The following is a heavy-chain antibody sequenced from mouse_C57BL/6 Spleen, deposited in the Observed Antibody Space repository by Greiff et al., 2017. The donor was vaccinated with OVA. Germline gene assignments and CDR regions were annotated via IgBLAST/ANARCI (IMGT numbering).Heavy chain of an antibody. CDR2: IDPETGGT. CDR1: GYTFTDYE. Sequence: VQRVESGAELVRPGASVTLSCKASGYTFTDYEMHWVKQTPVHGLEWIGAIDPETGGTAYNQKFKGKAILTADKSSSTAYMELRSLTSEDSAVYYCTSYDGYSYYFDYWGQGTTLTVSS. CDR3: TSYDGYSYYFDY. D-gene: IGHD2-3*01. J-gene: IGHJ2*01. V-gene: IGHV1-15*01.